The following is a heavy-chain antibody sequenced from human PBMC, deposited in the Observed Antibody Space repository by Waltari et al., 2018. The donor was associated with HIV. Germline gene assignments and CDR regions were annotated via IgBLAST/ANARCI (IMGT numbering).Heavy chain of an antibody. CDR3: ARGGFYGSGSKVN. V-gene: IGHV3-7*04. CDR1: GFTFSSYW. CDR2: ITQHGSEE. J-gene: IGHJ4*02. D-gene: IGHD3-10*01. Sequence: EVQLVESGGGLVQPGGSLRLSCAASGFTFSSYWMSWVRQAPGRWLWWVANITQHGSEEYYVESVNGRFTSSRDKAEKSLYLQMNSLRAEYTAVYYCARGGFYGSGSKVNWGQGTLVTVSS.